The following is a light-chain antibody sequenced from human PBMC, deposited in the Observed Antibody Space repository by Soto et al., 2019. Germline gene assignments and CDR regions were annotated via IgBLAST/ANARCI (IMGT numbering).Light chain of an antibody. Sequence: TQAPSSLSEYVGDRVAITCQASQHISDYLNWYQQKPGKAPKLLIYDGTKLETGVPSRFSGSGSGTEFTLTISSLQPEDVATYYCQKYNSAPFTFGQGTLLEIK. CDR1: QHISDY. J-gene: IGKJ5*01. CDR3: QKYNSAPFT. CDR2: DGT. V-gene: IGKV1-33*01.